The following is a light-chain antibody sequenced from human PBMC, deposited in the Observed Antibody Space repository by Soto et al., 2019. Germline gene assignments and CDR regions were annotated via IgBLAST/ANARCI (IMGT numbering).Light chain of an antibody. Sequence: QMAQAPWCLSASVGEGIIITCRASRDVGSDVSWYQQKPGQAPKLLIYAASNLYTGVPSRFSGSRSGTEFTLTISSLQPEDFATYYCQQLNAYPLTFGQGTRLEIK. V-gene: IGKV1-17*01. CDR3: QQLNAYPLT. J-gene: IGKJ5*01. CDR2: AAS. CDR1: RDVGSD.